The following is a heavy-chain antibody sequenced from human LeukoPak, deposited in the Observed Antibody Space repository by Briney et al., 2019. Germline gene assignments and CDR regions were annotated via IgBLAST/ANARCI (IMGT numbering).Heavy chain of an antibody. CDR2: LRGDGET. CDR1: GFTFSSYA. J-gene: IGHJ4*02. Sequence: GGSPRLSCAASGFTFSSYAMSWVRQTPAGGLEWVSSLRGDGETFYTDSVKGRFTLSRDHSRNTVYLQLSNLRVEDTAVYYCAKASWVSSADAVLWGQGTLVTVS. CDR3: AKASWVSSADAVL. V-gene: IGHV3-23*01. D-gene: IGHD3-16*01.